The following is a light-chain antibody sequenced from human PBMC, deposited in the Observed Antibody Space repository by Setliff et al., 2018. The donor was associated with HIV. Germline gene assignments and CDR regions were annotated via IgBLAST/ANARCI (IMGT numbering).Light chain of an antibody. CDR2: EVS. CDR1: SSDVGGYNS. J-gene: IGLJ1*01. V-gene: IGLV2-14*03. Sequence: QSVPTQPASVSGSPGQSITISCTGTSSDVGGYNSVSWYQQHPGKVPKVLIYEVSNRPSGVSNRFSGSKSGNTASLTISGLQADDEADYYCSSYTTTSTTVFGTGTKVTVL. CDR3: SSYTTTSTTV.